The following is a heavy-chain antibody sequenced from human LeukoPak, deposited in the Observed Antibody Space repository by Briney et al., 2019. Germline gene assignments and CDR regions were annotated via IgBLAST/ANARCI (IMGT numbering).Heavy chain of an antibody. J-gene: IGHJ4*01. V-gene: IGHV3-11*01. Sequence: GGSPRLSCAASGFTFSDYYMSWIRQAPGKGLEWVSYINLSGSSIYYIDSVKGRFTISRDNAKNSLYLQMNSLRAEDTAVYYCARDHILALWPSDYWGQGTLVTVSS. CDR3: ARDHILALWPSDY. D-gene: IGHD3-10*01. CDR2: INLSGSSI. CDR1: GFTFSDYY.